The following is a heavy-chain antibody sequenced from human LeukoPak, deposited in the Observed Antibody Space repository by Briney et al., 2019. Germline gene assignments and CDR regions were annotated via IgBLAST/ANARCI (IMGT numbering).Heavy chain of an antibody. Sequence: PGGSLRLSCAASGFTFSSYAMSWVRQAPGKGLEWASAISGSGGSTYYADSVKGRFTISRDNSKNTLYLQMNSLRAEDTAVYYCAKDFSWFGEFFDYWGQGTLVTVSS. V-gene: IGHV3-23*01. CDR3: AKDFSWFGEFFDY. D-gene: IGHD3-10*01. CDR1: GFTFSSYA. J-gene: IGHJ4*02. CDR2: ISGSGGST.